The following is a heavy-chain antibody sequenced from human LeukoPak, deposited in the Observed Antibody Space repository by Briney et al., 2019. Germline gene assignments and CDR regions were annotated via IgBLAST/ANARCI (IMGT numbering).Heavy chain of an antibody. V-gene: IGHV3-21*06. D-gene: IGHD1-26*01. CDR3: AKGLWELLENWFDA. CDR2: ISSTGSDK. CDR1: GFTFSTYS. Sequence: SGGSLRLSCAASGFTFSTYSMNWVRQAPGKGLEWVSSISSTGSDKYYGDSVKGRFTISRDNTKNSLYLQMNSLRAEDTAVYFCAKGLWELLENWFDAWGQGTLVTVSS. J-gene: IGHJ5*02.